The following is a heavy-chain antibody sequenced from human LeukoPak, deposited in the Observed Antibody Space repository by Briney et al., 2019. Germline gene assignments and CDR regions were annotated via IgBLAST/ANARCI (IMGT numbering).Heavy chain of an antibody. J-gene: IGHJ2*01. CDR3: ATGRLPPSCFDL. CDR2: FDPEDGET. V-gene: IGHV1-24*01. Sequence: ASVKVSCKASGYTFTSYGISWVRQAPGKGLEWMGGFDPEDGETIYAQKFQGRVTMTEDTSTDTAYMELSSLRSEDTAVYYCATGRLPPSCFDLWGRGTLVTVSS. D-gene: IGHD1-1*01. CDR1: GYTFTSYG.